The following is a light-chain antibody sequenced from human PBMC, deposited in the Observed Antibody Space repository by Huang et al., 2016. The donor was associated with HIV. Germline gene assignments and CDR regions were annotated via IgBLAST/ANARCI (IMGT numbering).Light chain of an antibody. CDR2: ATS. V-gene: IGKV3-20*01. J-gene: IGKJ2*01. CDR3: QRYGSSPPYT. CDR1: QSLGSSS. Sequence: EVVLTQSPDTLSLSPGERATLSCRASQSLGSSSLAWYQQKPGQAPRLLIYATSTRPTGIPDRFSGSGSETDFSLTVTRLEPEDFAVYYCQRYGSSPPYTFGQGTKLEI.